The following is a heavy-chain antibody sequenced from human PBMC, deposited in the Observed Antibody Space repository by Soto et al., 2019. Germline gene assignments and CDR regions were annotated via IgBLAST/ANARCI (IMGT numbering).Heavy chain of an antibody. D-gene: IGHD3-22*01. CDR2: ISSDGHHQ. V-gene: IGHV3-30*03. CDR1: GFSFNDYA. CDR3: SRGTYYPQSSGLHADY. Sequence: GGSLRLSCATSGFSFNDYAMYWVRQAPGQGLEWVAIISSDGHHQFYLDNLRGRFTVSRDNSKNTLYLQMNSLRPEDTAVYYCSRGTYYPQSSGLHADYWGPGTVVTSPQ. J-gene: IGHJ4*02.